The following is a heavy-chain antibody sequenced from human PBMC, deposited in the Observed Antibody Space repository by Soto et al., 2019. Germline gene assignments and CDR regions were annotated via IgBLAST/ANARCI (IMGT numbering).Heavy chain of an antibody. CDR1: GFTFSYYG. CDR2: IWYDGSSK. CDR3: ASGLDFDSSPYGVEI. J-gene: IGHJ4*02. D-gene: IGHD3-22*01. V-gene: IGHV3-33*01. Sequence: QVQLVESGGGVVQPGRSLRLSCAASGFTFSYYGMHWVRQAPGKGLEWVALIWYDGSSKYYADSVKGRFTISRDNSKNTLYLQMNSLRAEDPAVYYCASGLDFDSSPYGVEIWGQGTLVTVSS.